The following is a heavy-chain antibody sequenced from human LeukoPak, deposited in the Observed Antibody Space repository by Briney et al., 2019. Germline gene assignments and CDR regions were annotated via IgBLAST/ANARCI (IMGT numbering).Heavy chain of an antibody. D-gene: IGHD3-22*01. CDR1: GFTFSSYW. CDR3: AKGDSSRYYPDY. Sequence: GGSLRLSCAASGFTFSSYWMSWVRQAPGKGLEWVANIKQDGSEKYYVDSVKGRFTISRDNSKNSLYLQMNSLRTEDTALYYCAKGDSSRYYPDYWGQGTLVTVSS. CDR2: IKQDGSEK. V-gene: IGHV3-7*03. J-gene: IGHJ4*02.